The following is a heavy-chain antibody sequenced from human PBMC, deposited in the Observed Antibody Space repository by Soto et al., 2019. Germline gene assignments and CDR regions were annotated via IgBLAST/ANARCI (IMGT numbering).Heavy chain of an antibody. Sequence: QITFKESGPTLVKPTQTLTLTCTFSGFSLTSTAVNVNWLRQPPGKALEWLALIYWDDNNQYNPSLKSRLTVTKDTSKNQVVLTMTNMDPVDTATYYCAHGSGWLSDYWGQGTLVTVSS. D-gene: IGHD6-19*01. CDR2: IYWDDNN. J-gene: IGHJ4*02. CDR1: GFSLTSTAVN. CDR3: AHGSGWLSDY. V-gene: IGHV2-5*02.